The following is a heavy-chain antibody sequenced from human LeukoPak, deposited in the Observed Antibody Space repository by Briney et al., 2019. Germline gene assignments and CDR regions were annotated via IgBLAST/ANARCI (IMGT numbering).Heavy chain of an antibody. J-gene: IGHJ3*02. V-gene: IGHV4-31*03. CDR1: GGSISSGGYY. CDR2: IYYSGST. Sequence: SQTLSLTCTVSGGSISSGGYYWSWIRQHPGKGLEWIGYIYYSGSTYYNPSLKSRVTISVDTSKNQFSLKLSSVTAADTAVYYCARVTYYDYVWGSYRYDALDIWGQGTMVTVSS. D-gene: IGHD3-16*02. CDR3: ARVTYYDYVWGSYRYDALDI.